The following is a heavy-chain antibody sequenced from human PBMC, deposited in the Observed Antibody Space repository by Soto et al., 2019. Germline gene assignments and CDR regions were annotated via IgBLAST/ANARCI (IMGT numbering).Heavy chain of an antibody. V-gene: IGHV1-69*01. Sequence: QVQLVQSGAEVKKPGSSVKISCKTSGGNFSKNGISWVRQAPGQGLEWMGGIIPIFGTTNYAHKFRGRVTVTADESTGTVYMVMNSLRSEDTAVYYCARASDSTWYNWFDPWGQGPLVTVSS. CDR2: IIPIFGTT. CDR3: ARASDSTWYNWFDP. J-gene: IGHJ5*02. CDR1: GGNFSKNG. D-gene: IGHD6-13*01.